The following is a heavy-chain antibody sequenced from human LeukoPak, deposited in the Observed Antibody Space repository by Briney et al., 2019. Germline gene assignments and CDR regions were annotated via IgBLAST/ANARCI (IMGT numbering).Heavy chain of an antibody. J-gene: IGHJ5*02. V-gene: IGHV4-4*07. Sequence: SETLSLTCTVSGGSISSYYWSWIRQPAWKGLEWIGRIYTSGSTNYNPSLKSRVTMSADTPKNQFSLKLSSVTAADTAVYYCAREKVVPTTTGWFDPWGQGTLVTVSS. D-gene: IGHD2-2*01. CDR1: GGSISSYY. CDR2: IYTSGST. CDR3: AREKVVPTTTGWFDP.